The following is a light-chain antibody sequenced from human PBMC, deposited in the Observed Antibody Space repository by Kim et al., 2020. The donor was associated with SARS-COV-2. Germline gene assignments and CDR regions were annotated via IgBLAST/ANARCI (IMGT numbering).Light chain of an antibody. CDR3: SSCTLSGTVV. V-gene: IGLV2-14*03. CDR1: SSDVGGYNC. Sequence: GQSINISCTGTSSDVGGYNCVSWYLQHPGNAPKLMIADVSNRPSGVSDRFSGSKSGNTVSLTISGLQAEDEADYYCSSCTLSGTVVFGGGTQLTVL. J-gene: IGLJ3*02. CDR2: DVS.